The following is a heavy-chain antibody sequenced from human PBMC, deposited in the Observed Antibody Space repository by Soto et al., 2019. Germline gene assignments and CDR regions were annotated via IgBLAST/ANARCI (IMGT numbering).Heavy chain of an antibody. CDR3: ARDRRVTIFGVVSPMYYYGMDV. Sequence: QVQLVESGGGVVQPGRSLRLSCAASGFTFSSYGMHWVRQAPGKGLEWVAVIWYDGSNKYYADSVKGRFTISRDNSKNTLYRQMNSLRAEDTAVYYCARDRRVTIFGVVSPMYYYGMDVWGQGTTVTVSS. D-gene: IGHD3-3*01. J-gene: IGHJ6*02. V-gene: IGHV3-33*01. CDR2: IWYDGSNK. CDR1: GFTFSSYG.